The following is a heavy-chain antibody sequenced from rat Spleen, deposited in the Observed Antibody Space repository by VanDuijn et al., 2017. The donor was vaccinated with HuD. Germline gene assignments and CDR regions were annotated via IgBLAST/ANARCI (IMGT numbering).Heavy chain of an antibody. CDR2: INYDGGTP. CDR1: GFTFSDYY. V-gene: IGHV5-20*01. Sequence: EVQLVESDGGLVQPGRSLKLSCAASGFTFSDYYMAWVRQAPTKGLEWVATINYDGGTPYYRDSVQGRFTISRDNAKNALYLQMNNLRSEDTAIYYCTRVATEGPFAYWGQGTLVTVSS. J-gene: IGHJ3*01. D-gene: IGHD1-11*01. CDR3: TRVATEGPFAY.